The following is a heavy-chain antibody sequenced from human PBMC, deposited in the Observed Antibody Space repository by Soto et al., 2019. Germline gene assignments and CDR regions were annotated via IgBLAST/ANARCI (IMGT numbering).Heavy chain of an antibody. CDR2: IYYSGST. Sequence: SETLSLTCTVSGGSISSSSYYWGWIRQPPGKGLEWIGSIYYSGSTYYNPSLKSRVTISVDTSKNQFSLKLSSVTAADTAVYYCARRDGRGEDSYYYYYGMDVWGQGTTVTVSS. V-gene: IGHV4-39*01. D-gene: IGHD3-10*01. J-gene: IGHJ6*02. CDR3: ARRDGRGEDSYYYYYGMDV. CDR1: GGSISSSSYY.